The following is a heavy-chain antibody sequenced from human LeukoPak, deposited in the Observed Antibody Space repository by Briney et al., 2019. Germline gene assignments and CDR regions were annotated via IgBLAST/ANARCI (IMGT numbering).Heavy chain of an antibody. Sequence: SETLTLTCTVSGGSISSYYWSWIRQPPGKGLEWIGYIYYSGSNNYNPSLKSRVTILVDTSKNQFSLKLSSVTAADTAVYYCAREDGLRRFDPWGQGTLVTVSS. CDR1: GGSISSYY. D-gene: IGHD5-12*01. J-gene: IGHJ5*02. CDR3: AREDGLRRFDP. V-gene: IGHV4-59*01. CDR2: IYYSGSN.